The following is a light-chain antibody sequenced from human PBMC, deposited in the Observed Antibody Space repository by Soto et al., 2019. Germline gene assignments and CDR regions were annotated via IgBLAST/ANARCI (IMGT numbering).Light chain of an antibody. J-gene: IGKJ4*01. CDR3: QQRSNWPPLT. Sequence: EIVLTQSQDTLSLSPGERATLSCRASQSVSSYLAWYQQKPGQAPRLLIYDASNRATVIPARFSGSGSGTDFTLTISSLEPEDFAVYYCQQRSNWPPLTFGGGTKVEIK. CDR2: DAS. CDR1: QSVSSY. V-gene: IGKV3-11*01.